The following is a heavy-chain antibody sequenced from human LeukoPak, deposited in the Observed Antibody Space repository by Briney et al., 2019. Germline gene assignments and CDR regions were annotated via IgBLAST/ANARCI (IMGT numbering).Heavy chain of an antibody. CDR1: GTSFSSYY. D-gene: IGHD4-17*01. J-gene: IGHJ4*02. V-gene: IGHV4-34*01. Sequence: SETLSLTCAVSGTSFSSYYLSWIRQPPGKGLEWIGEVNHSGYTNDNPSLKSRVTISVDTSKNQFSLRLRSVTAADTGVYFCARMTTGYDFWGQGTLVTVSS. CDR2: VNHSGYT. CDR3: ARMTTGYDF.